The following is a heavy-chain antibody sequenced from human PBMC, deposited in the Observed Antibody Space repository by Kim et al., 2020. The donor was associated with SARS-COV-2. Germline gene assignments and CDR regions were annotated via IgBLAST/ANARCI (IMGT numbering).Heavy chain of an antibody. V-gene: IGHV3-11*01. CDR2: ISSSGSTI. CDR1: GFTFSDYY. Sequence: GGSLRLSCAASGFTFSDYYMSWIRQAPGKGLEWVSYISSSGSTIYYADSVKGRFTISRDNAKNSLYLQMNSLRAEDTAVYYCARASPGWVASPGPTPSYYWGQGTLVTVSS. D-gene: IGHD2-15*01. CDR3: ARASPGWVASPGPTPSYY. J-gene: IGHJ4*02.